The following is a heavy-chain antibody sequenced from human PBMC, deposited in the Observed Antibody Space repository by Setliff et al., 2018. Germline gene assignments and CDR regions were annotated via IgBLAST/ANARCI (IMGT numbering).Heavy chain of an antibody. D-gene: IGHD1-26*01. V-gene: IGHV4-59*11. CDR2: IYYSGST. Sequence: SETLSLTCTVSGGSISSHSWSWIRQPPGKGLEWIGSIYYSGSTNYNPSLKSRLTISVDTSNNQFSLKLSSVTAADTAVYYCARGIRVGVGAANYWGLGTLVTVSS. CDR1: GGSISSHS. CDR3: ARGIRVGVGAANY. J-gene: IGHJ4*02.